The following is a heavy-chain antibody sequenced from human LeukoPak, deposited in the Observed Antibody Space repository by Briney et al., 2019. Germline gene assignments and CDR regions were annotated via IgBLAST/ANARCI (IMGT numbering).Heavy chain of an antibody. Sequence: GASVTVSCKASGYTFTSYDINWLRQGTGQGLEWMGWMNPNSGNTGYAQKFQGRVTMTRNTSMSTAYMELSSLRSEDTAVYYCAIRTPVDIVATLGERVKKGLDYWGQGTLVTVSS. D-gene: IGHD5-12*01. V-gene: IGHV1-8*01. CDR3: AIRTPVDIVATLGERVKKGLDY. CDR1: GYTFTSYD. J-gene: IGHJ4*02. CDR2: MNPNSGNT.